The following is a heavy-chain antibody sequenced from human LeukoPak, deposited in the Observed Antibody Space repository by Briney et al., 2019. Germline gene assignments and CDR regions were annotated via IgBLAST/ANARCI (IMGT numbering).Heavy chain of an antibody. CDR1: GFTFDDYA. V-gene: IGHV3-9*01. D-gene: IGHD6-6*01. CDR3: AKSSSSSDYYYYYMDV. Sequence: SGGSLRLSCAASGFTFDDYAMHWVRQAPGKGREWVSGISWNSGSIGYADSVTGRFTISRDNAKNSLYLQMNSLRAEDTALYYCAKSSSSSDYYYYYMDVWGKGTTVTVSS. J-gene: IGHJ6*03. CDR2: ISWNSGSI.